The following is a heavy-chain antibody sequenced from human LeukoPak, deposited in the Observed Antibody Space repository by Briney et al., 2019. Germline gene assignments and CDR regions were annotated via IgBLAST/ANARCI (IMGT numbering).Heavy chain of an antibody. V-gene: IGHV3-7*05. CDR2: VKQDGSEK. CDR1: GFTFSTYW. CDR3: ARLIRPYFDY. Sequence: GSLRLSCVASGFTFSTYWMSWVRQAPGKGLEWVASVKQDGSEKYYVDSVKGRFTISRDNAKNSLYLQMNSLGAEDTAVYYCARLIRPYFDYWGQGTLVTVSS. J-gene: IGHJ4*02.